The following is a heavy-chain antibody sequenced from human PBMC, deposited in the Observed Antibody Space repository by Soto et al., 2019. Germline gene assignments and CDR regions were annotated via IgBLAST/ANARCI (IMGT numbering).Heavy chain of an antibody. D-gene: IGHD2-2*01. V-gene: IGHV3-74*01. CDR2: INSDGIST. CDR1: GFTFTNYW. Sequence: PGGSLRLSCAASGFTFTNYWMQWVRQAPGKGLVWVSRINSDGISTSHADSVKGRFTISRDIAKNTLYLQMSSLRAEDSAVYYCARPQYLPDDVFDVWGRGTVVTVSS. CDR3: ARPQYLPDDVFDV. J-gene: IGHJ3*01.